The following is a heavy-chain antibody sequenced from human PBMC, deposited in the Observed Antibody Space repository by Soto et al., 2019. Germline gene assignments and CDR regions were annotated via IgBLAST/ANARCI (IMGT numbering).Heavy chain of an antibody. V-gene: IGHV3-30*18. CDR2: ISYDGSNK. Sequence: PGGSLRLSCAASGFTFSSYGMHWVRQAPGKGLEWVAVISYDGSNKYYADSVKGRFTISRDNSKNTLYLQMNSLRAEDTAVYYCAKDLRLRYFDWLTKYYYYGMDVWGQGTTVTVSS. D-gene: IGHD3-9*01. CDR1: GFTFSSYG. J-gene: IGHJ6*02. CDR3: AKDLRLRYFDWLTKYYYYGMDV.